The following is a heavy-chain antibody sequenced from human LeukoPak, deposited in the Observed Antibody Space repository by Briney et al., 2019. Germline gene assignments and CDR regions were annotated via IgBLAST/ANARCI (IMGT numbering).Heavy chain of an antibody. CDR3: ARDRGDYKTYDY. CDR2: ISAYNGNT. V-gene: IGHV1-18*01. J-gene: IGHJ4*02. Sequence: ASVKVSRKVSGYTFTSYGISWVRQAPGQGLEWMGGISAYNGNTNYAQKLQGRVTMTTDTSTSTAYMELRSLRSDDTAVYYCARDRGDYKTYDYWGQGTLVTVSS. D-gene: IGHD2-21*02. CDR1: GYTFTSYG.